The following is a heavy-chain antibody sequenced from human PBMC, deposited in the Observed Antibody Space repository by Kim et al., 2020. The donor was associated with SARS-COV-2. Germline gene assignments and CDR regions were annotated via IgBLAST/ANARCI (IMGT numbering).Heavy chain of an antibody. J-gene: IGHJ5*02. V-gene: IGHV1-2*06. Sequence: ASVKVSCKASGYTFTGYYMHWVRQAPGQGLEWMGRINPNSGGTNYAQKFQGRVTMTRDTSISTAYMELSRLRSDDTAVYYCARDVNYYGSGTPWFDPWGQGTLVTVSS. CDR1: GYTFTGYY. CDR3: ARDVNYYGSGTPWFDP. CDR2: INPNSGGT. D-gene: IGHD3-10*01.